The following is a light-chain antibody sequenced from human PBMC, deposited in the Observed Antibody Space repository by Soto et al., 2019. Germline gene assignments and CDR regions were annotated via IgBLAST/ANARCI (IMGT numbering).Light chain of an antibody. CDR1: SSNIGSNT. Sequence: QSVLTQPPSASGTPGQRVTISCSGSSSNIGSNTVNWYQQLPGTAPKLLIYSNNQRPSGVPDRFSGSKSGTSASLVISGVQSDDEADYYCAAWDDSLNGVVFGGGTKPTVL. J-gene: IGLJ2*01. CDR2: SNN. CDR3: AAWDDSLNGVV. V-gene: IGLV1-44*01.